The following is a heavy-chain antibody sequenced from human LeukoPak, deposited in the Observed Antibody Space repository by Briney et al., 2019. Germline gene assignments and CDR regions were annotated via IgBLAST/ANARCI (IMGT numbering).Heavy chain of an antibody. CDR3: ARDEVGVGATHDY. Sequence: GGSLRLSCAASGFTFSTYWMHWVRQAPGKGLVWVSRISKDGSSTYYADSVKGRFTISRDNAKNTLYLQMNSLRAEDTAVYYCARDEVGVGATHDYWGQGTLVTVSS. CDR1: GFTFSTYW. V-gene: IGHV3-74*01. J-gene: IGHJ4*02. CDR2: ISKDGSST. D-gene: IGHD1-26*01.